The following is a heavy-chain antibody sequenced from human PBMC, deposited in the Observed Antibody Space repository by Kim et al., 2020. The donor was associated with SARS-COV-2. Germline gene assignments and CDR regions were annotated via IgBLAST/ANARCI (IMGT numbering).Heavy chain of an antibody. Sequence: REVVASVKGRFTIPRDDSKNTAYRQMNRLKTEDTAVYYCTRRETTAHVGYWGQGTLVTVSS. V-gene: IGHV3-73*01. CDR3: TRRETTAHVGY. CDR2: R. J-gene: IGHJ4*02. D-gene: IGHD4-17*01.